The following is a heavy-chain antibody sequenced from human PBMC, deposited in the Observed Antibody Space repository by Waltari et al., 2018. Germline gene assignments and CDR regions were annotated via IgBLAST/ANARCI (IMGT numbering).Heavy chain of an antibody. CDR2: ITQHVSEN. D-gene: IGHD6-19*01. CDR3: ARLYNTGWYGFDY. J-gene: IGHJ4*02. CDR1: GFTFSTYW. Sequence: EVQLVESGGGLVQPGGSLRLSCAASGFTFSTYWMSWVRQAPGKVLEWVSNITQHVSENDSVDSVKGRFTSSRDNAKTSLSLQMNSLRAEDTAVYFCARLYNTGWYGFDYWGQGTLVTVSS. V-gene: IGHV3-7*01.